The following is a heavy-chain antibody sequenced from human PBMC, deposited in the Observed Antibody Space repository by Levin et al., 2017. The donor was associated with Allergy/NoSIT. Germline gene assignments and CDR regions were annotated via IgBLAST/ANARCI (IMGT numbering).Heavy chain of an antibody. D-gene: IGHD3-22*01. V-gene: IGHV3-48*02. CDR3: AGMKRNLLQVIGI. CDR1: GGSISSYS. Sequence: GESLKISCVASGGSISSYSLSWVRQPPGKGLEWISYISSSSSTIYYPASVKGVFTIFRAYAKNSLFLQRNMLRDEDTAVYLCAGMKRNLLQVIGIWGQGTMVTVSS. CDR2: ISSSSSTI. J-gene: IGHJ3*02.